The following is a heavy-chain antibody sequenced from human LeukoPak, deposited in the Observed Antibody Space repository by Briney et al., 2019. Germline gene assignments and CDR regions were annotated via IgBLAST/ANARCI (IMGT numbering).Heavy chain of an antibody. V-gene: IGHV5-51*01. D-gene: IGHD3-9*01. CDR1: GYSFTSYW. Sequence: GESLKISCKGSGYSFTSYWIGWVRQMPGKGLEWMGIIYPGDSDTRYSPPFQGQVTISADKSISTAYLQWSSLKASDTAMYYCARHSLDDILTGYYSPFDYWGQGTLVTVSS. J-gene: IGHJ4*02. CDR3: ARHSLDDILTGYYSPFDY. CDR2: IYPGDSDT.